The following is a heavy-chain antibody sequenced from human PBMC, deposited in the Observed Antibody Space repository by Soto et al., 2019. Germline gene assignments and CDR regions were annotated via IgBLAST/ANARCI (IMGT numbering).Heavy chain of an antibody. Sequence: QVQLQESGPGLVKPSETLSLTCTVSGDSFSFYYWSWIRQPPGKGLEWIGYVYYSGSTIYNPSLTSRAPISMDTSNSQIFLNLDSVTAADTAVYFCARVGEGAVVFDFWGRGTLVAVSS. CDR1: GDSFSFYY. J-gene: IGHJ4*02. V-gene: IGHV4-59*01. CDR3: ARVGEGAVVFDF. CDR2: VYYSGST. D-gene: IGHD6-19*01.